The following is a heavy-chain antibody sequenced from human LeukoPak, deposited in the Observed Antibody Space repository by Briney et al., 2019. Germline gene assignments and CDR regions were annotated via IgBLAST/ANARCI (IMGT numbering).Heavy chain of an antibody. D-gene: IGHD3-10*02. CDR1: GYSISSGHY. Sequence: PSETLSLTCTVSGYSISSGHYWGWIRHPPGKGLEWIGEINHSGSTNYNPSLKSRVTISVDTSKNQFSLKLSSVTAADTAVYYCARHVRGVIPTRYYYYYMDVWGKGTTVTISS. V-gene: IGHV4-38-2*02. CDR2: INHSGST. CDR3: ARHVRGVIPTRYYYYYMDV. J-gene: IGHJ6*03.